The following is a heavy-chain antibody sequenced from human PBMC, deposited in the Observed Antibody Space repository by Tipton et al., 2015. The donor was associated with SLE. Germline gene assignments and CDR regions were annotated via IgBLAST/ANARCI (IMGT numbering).Heavy chain of an antibody. CDR1: GGSISRYY. Sequence: TLSLTCTVSGGSISRYYWGWFRQPAGKGLEWIGRIYTGGNTKYNPSPESRVTLSVDASKDQFSLRLTSVTAADTAVYYCVVCSPSSCSYFDYWGQGRLVTVSS. V-gene: IGHV4-4*07. D-gene: IGHD2-2*01. CDR2: IYTGGNT. J-gene: IGHJ4*02. CDR3: VVCSPSSCSYFDY.